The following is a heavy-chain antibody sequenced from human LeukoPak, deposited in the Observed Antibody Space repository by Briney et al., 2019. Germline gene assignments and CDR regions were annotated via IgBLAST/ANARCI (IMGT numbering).Heavy chain of an antibody. CDR3: AKDRLSSGWYPDY. D-gene: IGHD6-19*01. CDR2: ISYDGSNK. J-gene: IGHJ4*02. CDR1: GFTVSSYG. V-gene: IGHV3-30*18. Sequence: GGSLRLSCAASGFTVSSYGMHWVRQAPGKGLEWVAVISYDGSNKYYADSVKGRFTISRDNSKNTLYLQMNSLRAEDTAVYYCAKDRLSSGWYPDYWGQGTLVTVSS.